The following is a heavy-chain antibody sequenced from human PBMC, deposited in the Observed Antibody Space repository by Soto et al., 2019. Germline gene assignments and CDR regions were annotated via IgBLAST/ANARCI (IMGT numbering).Heavy chain of an antibody. CDR2: ISAYNGNT. J-gene: IGHJ4*02. Sequence: ASVKVSCKASGYTFTSYGISWVRQAPGQGLEWMGWISAYNGNTNYAQKLQGRVTMTTDTSTSTAYMELRSLRSDDTAVYYCARGELLAVAGTVLFFDYWGQGTLVTVSS. V-gene: IGHV1-18*01. CDR3: ARGELLAVAGTVLFFDY. CDR1: GYTFTSYG. D-gene: IGHD6-19*01.